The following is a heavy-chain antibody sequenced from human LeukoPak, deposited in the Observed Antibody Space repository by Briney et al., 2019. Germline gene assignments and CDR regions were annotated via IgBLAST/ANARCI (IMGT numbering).Heavy chain of an antibody. J-gene: IGHJ5*02. Sequence: SETLSLTCAVYGGSFSGYYWSWIRQPPGKGLEWIGEINHSGSTNYNPSLKSRVTISVDTSKNQFSLKLSSVTAADTAVYYCARDPRIYHGEEFDPWGQGTLVTVSS. CDR2: INHSGST. V-gene: IGHV4-34*01. D-gene: IGHD4-17*01. CDR3: ARDPRIYHGEEFDP. CDR1: GGSFSGYY.